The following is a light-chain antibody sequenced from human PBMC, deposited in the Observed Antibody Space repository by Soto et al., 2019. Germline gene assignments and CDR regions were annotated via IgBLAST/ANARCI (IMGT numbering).Light chain of an antibody. CDR2: EVS. J-gene: IGLJ1*01. CDR1: SSDVGGYNY. V-gene: IGLV2-14*01. Sequence: QSVLAQPASVSGSPGQSITISCTGTSSDVGGYNYVSWYQQHPGKAPKLMIYEVSNRPSGVSNRFSGSKSGNTASLTISGLQAEDEADYYCSSYTGSSGLYVFGTGTKVTVL. CDR3: SSYTGSSGLYV.